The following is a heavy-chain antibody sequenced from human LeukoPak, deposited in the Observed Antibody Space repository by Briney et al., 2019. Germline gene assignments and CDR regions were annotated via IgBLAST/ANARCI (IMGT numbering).Heavy chain of an antibody. CDR2: ISGSGGST. J-gene: IGHJ4*02. Sequence: GGSLRLSCAASGFTFSSYAMSWVRQAPGKGLEWVSAISGSGGSTYYADSVKGRFTISRDNSKNTLYLQMSSLRAEDTAVYYCAKADRYFDWLLSYFDYWGQGTLVTVSS. V-gene: IGHV3-23*01. D-gene: IGHD3-9*01. CDR1: GFTFSSYA. CDR3: AKADRYFDWLLSYFDY.